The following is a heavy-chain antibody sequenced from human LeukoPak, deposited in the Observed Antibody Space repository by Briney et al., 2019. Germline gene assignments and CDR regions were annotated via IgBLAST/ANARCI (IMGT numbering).Heavy chain of an antibody. V-gene: IGHV1-3*01. J-gene: IGHJ4*02. CDR1: GYTFTSYA. CDR3: ARARIAVAGTFDY. CDR2: INAGNGNT. D-gene: IGHD6-19*01. Sequence: APVKVSCKASGYTFTSYATHWVRQAPGQRLEWMGWINAGNGNTKYSQKFQGRVTITRDTSASTAYMELSSLRSEDTAVYYRARARIAVAGTFDYWGQGTLVTVSS.